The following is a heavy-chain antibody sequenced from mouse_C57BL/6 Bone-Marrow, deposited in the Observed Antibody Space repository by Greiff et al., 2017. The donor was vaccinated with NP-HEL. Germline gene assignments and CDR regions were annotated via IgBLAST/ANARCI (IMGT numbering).Heavy chain of an antibody. CDR2: ITHSGET. D-gene: IGHD2-1*01. CDR3: AGDNYGNWYFDV. J-gene: IGHJ1*03. V-gene: IGHV12-3*01. CDR1: GFPITSGYY. Sequence: VQGVESGPGLVKPSQSLFLTCSITGFPITSGYYWIWIRQSPGKPLEWMGYITHSGETFYNPSLQSPISITRETSKNQFFLQLNSVTTEDTAMYYCAGDNYGNWYFDVWGTGTTVTVSS.